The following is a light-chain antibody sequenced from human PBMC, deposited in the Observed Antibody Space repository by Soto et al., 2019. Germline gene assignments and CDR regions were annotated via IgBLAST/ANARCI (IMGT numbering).Light chain of an antibody. Sequence: QSALTQPASVSGSPGQSITISCTGTNSDVGGLNYVSWYQHHPGNAPKLIIYEVSYRPSGVSDRFSGSKSDNTASLTISGLQTDDEAEYYCSSFTISSTWVFGGGTKLTVL. J-gene: IGLJ3*02. V-gene: IGLV2-14*01. CDR2: EVS. CDR3: SSFTISSTWV. CDR1: NSDVGGLNY.